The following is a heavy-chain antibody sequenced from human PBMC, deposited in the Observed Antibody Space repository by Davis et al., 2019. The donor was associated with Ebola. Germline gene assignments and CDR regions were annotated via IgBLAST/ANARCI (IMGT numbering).Heavy chain of an antibody. D-gene: IGHD6-13*01. V-gene: IGHV3-7*01. Sequence: GESLKISCAASGFTFSSYWMSWVRQAPGKGLEWVANIKQDGSEKYYVDSVKGRFTISRDNAKNSLYLQMNSLRAEDTAVYYCARGTLAAAGSDYWGQGTLVTVSS. CDR3: ARGTLAAAGSDY. J-gene: IGHJ4*02. CDR1: GFTFSSYW. CDR2: IKQDGSEK.